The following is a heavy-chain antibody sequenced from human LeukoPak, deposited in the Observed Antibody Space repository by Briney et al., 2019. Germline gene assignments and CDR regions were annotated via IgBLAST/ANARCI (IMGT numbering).Heavy chain of an antibody. CDR2: IYYSWST. J-gene: IGHJ6*02. D-gene: IGHD3-3*01. V-gene: IGHV4-59*13. Sequence: PSETLSLTCTVSGGSISSYYWSWIRQPPGKGLERIGYIYYSWSTNYNPSLQSRVTISVDTSKTQFSLKLSSVTAADTAVYYCERGGFWSGYYLGMDVWGQGTTVTVSS. CDR3: ERGGFWSGYYLGMDV. CDR1: GGSISSYY.